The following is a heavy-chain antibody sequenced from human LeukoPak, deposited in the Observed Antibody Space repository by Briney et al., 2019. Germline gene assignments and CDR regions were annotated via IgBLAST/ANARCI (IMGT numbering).Heavy chain of an antibody. V-gene: IGHV4-34*01. CDR2: INHSGST. J-gene: IGHJ4*02. D-gene: IGHD5-24*01. CDR1: GGSFSGYY. Sequence: SETLSLTCAVYGGSFSGYYWSWIRQPPGKGVEWIGEINHSGSTNYNPSLKSRVTISVDTSKNQFSLKLSSVTAADTAVYYCARGRRWLQSFDYWGQGTLVTVSS. CDR3: ARGRRWLQSFDY.